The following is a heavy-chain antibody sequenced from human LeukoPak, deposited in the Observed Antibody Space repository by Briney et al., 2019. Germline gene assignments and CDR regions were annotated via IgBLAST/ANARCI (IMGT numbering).Heavy chain of an antibody. J-gene: IGHJ4*02. CDR3: ARDLGDTAMVYAPEPFDY. CDR1: GYTFTGYY. V-gene: IGHV1-46*01. D-gene: IGHD5-18*01. CDR2: INPSGGST. Sequence: ASVKVSCKASGYTFTGYYMHWVRQAPGQGLEWMGIINPSGGSTSYAQKFQGRVTMTRDMSTSTVYMELSSLRSEDTAVYYCARDLGDTAMVYAPEPFDYWGQGTLVTVSS.